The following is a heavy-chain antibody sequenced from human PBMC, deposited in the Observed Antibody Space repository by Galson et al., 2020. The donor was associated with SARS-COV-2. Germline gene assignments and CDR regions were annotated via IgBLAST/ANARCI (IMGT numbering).Heavy chain of an antibody. V-gene: IGHV3-33*01. CDR1: GFTFSSYG. Sequence: GGSLRLSCAASGFTFSSYGMHWVRQAPGKGLEWVAVIWYDGSNKYYADSVKGRFTISRDNSKNTLYLQMNSLRAEDTAVYYCARDGIGYDISGYYYHYYGMDVWGQGTTVTVSS. CDR2: IWYDGSNK. J-gene: IGHJ6*02. CDR3: ARDGIGYDISGYYYHYYGMDV. D-gene: IGHD3-22*01.